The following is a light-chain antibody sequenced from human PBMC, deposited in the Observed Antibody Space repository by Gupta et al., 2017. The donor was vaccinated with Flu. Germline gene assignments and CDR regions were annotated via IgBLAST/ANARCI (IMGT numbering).Light chain of an antibody. CDR1: QTINNNY. CDR2: DAS. V-gene: IGKV3-20*01. Sequence: IVLTQSPGTLSLSAGERATLSCRASQTINNNYLAWYQQKPGQAPRLLIFDASSRATGVPDRFSGSGSGTDFTLTISRLEPEDCAVYYCQQYGTSSLYSFGRGTKLEI. CDR3: QQYGTSSLYS. J-gene: IGKJ2*03.